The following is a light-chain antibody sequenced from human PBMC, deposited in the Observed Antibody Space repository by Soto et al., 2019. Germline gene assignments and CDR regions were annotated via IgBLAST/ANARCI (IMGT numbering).Light chain of an antibody. CDR2: EVS. V-gene: IGLV2-14*01. CDR1: SSDVGGYKY. Sequence: QSALTQPASVSGSPGQSITISCTGTSSDVGGYKYVSWYQHHPGKAPKLMIYEVSNRPSGVSNRFSGSKSGSTASLTISGLQAEDEADYYCSSYTTSNTRNYVFGSGTKLTVL. J-gene: IGLJ1*01. CDR3: SSYTTSNTRNYV.